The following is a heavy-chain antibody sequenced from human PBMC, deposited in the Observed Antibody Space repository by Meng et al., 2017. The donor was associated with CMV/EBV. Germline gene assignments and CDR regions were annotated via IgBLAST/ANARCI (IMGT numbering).Heavy chain of an antibody. V-gene: IGHV4-30-4*08. CDR2: IYYSGST. Sequence: QVLLQKSCPGLVKPSQTLSLTCTVSGGSISSGDYYWSWVRQPPGKGLEWIGYIYYSGSTYYNPSLKSRVTISVDTSKNQFSPETISVTAANTAVYYCAREGDNPFDYWGQGTLVTVSS. D-gene: IGHD2-21*02. CDR3: AREGDNPFDY. J-gene: IGHJ4*02. CDR1: GGSISSGDYY.